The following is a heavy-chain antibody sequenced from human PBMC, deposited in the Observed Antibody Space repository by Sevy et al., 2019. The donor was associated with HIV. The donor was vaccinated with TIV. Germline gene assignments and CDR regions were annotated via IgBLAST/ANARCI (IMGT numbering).Heavy chain of an antibody. CDR3: TRQGPSDGMDV. CDR2: FCPGDSDI. V-gene: IGHV5-51*01. Sequence: GGALKISCKISGYSFTSYCIGWVRQMTGKGLEWMGIFCPGDSDISYSPSFQGQVTISADKSISTVYLQWRSLKASDTAMYYCTRQGPSDGMDVWGRGTTVTVSS. J-gene: IGHJ6*02. CDR1: GYSFTSYC.